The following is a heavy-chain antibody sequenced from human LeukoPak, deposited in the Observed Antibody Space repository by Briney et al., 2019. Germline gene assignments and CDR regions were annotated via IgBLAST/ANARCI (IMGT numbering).Heavy chain of an antibody. V-gene: IGHV3-30-3*01. D-gene: IGHD2-21*02. CDR2: ISYDGSNK. Sequence: GGSLRLSCAASGFAFSDHYMHWVRQAPGKGLEWVAVISYDGSNKYYADSVKGRFTISRDNSKNTLYLQMNSLRAEDTAVYYCAREPVAYCGGDCYSGYFDYWGQGTLVTVSS. CDR3: AREPVAYCGGDCYSGYFDY. CDR1: GFAFSDHY. J-gene: IGHJ4*02.